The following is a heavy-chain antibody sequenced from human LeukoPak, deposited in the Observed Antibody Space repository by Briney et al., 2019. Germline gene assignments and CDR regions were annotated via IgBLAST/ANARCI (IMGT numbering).Heavy chain of an antibody. CDR2: ISGSGGGT. CDR1: GFTFDDYT. J-gene: IGHJ4*02. D-gene: IGHD3-3*01. Sequence: PGGSLRLSCAASGFTFDDYTMHWVRRAPGKGLEWVSLISGSGGGTYYADSVKGRFTISRDNSKNTLYLQLNSLRVEDTAVYYCAKDFVEGDPFDYWGQGTLVTVSS. CDR3: AKDFVEGDPFDY. V-gene: IGHV3-23*01.